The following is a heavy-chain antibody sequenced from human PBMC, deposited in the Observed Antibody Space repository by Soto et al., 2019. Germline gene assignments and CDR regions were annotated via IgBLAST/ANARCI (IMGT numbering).Heavy chain of an antibody. J-gene: IGHJ4*02. CDR1: GYSFTDYW. D-gene: IGHD1-1*01. Sequence: HGESLKISCRGSGYSFTDYWIGWVRHMPGKGLEWMGIIYLGDSDTRYSPSVQGQFTISADNSLSAAYLQWSSLRASHPGTYYCARALTGTIHPHCFDHWGQRSLGAVSS. CDR2: IYLGDSDT. V-gene: IGHV5-51*01. CDR3: ARALTGTIHPHCFDH.